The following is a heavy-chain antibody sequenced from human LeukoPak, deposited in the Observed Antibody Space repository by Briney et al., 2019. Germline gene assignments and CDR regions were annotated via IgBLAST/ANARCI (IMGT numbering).Heavy chain of an antibody. CDR3: VRGTTVTTPYRFDY. J-gene: IGHJ4*02. D-gene: IGHD4-17*01. CDR1: GFTFSSYA. CDR2: ISGSGGST. Sequence: QSGGSLRLSCAASGFTFSSYAMSWVRQAPGKGLEWVSAISGSGGSTYYADSVKGRFTISRDNSKNTLYLQMNSLRAEDTAVYHCVRGTTVTTPYRFDYWGQGTLVTVSS. V-gene: IGHV3-23*01.